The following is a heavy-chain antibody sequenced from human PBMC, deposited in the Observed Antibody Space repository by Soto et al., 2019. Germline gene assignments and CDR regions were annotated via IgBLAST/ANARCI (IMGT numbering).Heavy chain of an antibody. CDR1: GFTFSSYR. D-gene: IGHD7-27*01. CDR2: ISSGSSFT. Sequence: ESGGGLVKPGGSLRLSCAASGFTFSSYRMNWVRQAPGKGLEWVSSISSGSSFTYYGDSVKGRFTISRDNAKNSLYLQMNSLRAEDTAVYYCARDANIEVTGDWFDPWGQGTLVTVSS. CDR3: ARDANIEVTGDWFDP. J-gene: IGHJ5*02. V-gene: IGHV3-21*01.